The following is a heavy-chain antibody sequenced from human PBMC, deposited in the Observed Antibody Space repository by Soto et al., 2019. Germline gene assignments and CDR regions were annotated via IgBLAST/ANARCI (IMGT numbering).Heavy chain of an antibody. J-gene: IGHJ3*02. CDR1: GFTFSSYA. V-gene: IGHV3-23*01. Sequence: GGSLRLSCAASGFTFSSYAMSWVRQAPGKGLEWVSAISGSGGSTYYADSVEGRFTISRDNSKNTLYLQMNSLRAEDTAVYYCAKGRAYYDSSGYYYPPPDAFDIWGQGTMVTVS. CDR2: ISGSGGST. D-gene: IGHD3-22*01. CDR3: AKGRAYYDSSGYYYPPPDAFDI.